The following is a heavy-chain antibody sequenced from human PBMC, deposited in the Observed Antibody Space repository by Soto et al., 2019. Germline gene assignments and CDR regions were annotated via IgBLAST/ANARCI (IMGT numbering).Heavy chain of an antibody. CDR3: ARQHDREDFDL. J-gene: IGHJ2*01. CDR1: GDSISSGDYY. D-gene: IGHD3-22*01. V-gene: IGHV4-30-4*01. CDR2: IYNSGST. Sequence: SETLSLTCTVSGDSISSGDYYWSWIRQPPGKGLEWIGYIYNSGSTYYNRSLKSRVTICXXXSXNXFXLXXXSVTXADTAVYFCARQHDREDFDLWGRGTLVTVSS.